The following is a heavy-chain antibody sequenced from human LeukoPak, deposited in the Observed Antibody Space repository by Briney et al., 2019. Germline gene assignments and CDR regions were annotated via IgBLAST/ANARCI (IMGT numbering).Heavy chain of an antibody. CDR1: GFTFSSYW. CDR2: INSDGSST. Sequence: PPGGSLRLSCAASGFTFSSYWMHWVRQAPGKGLVWVSRINSDGSSTSYADSVKGRFTISRDNAKHSLYLQMNSLRAEDTAVYYCAREVRYGGYFFLGLYFDYWGQGTLVTVSS. J-gene: IGHJ4*02. D-gene: IGHD5-12*01. CDR3: AREVRYGGYFFLGLYFDY. V-gene: IGHV3-74*01.